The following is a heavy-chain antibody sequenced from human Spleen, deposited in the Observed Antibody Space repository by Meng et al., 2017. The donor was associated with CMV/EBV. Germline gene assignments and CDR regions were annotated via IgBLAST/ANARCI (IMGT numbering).Heavy chain of an antibody. D-gene: IGHD2-2*01. CDR3: ARGDRDIVVVPAATGYNWFDP. J-gene: IGHJ5*02. V-gene: IGHV1-2*02. Sequence: GYYMHWVRQAPGQGLEWMGWINPNSGGTNYAQKFQGRVTMARDTSINTAYMELSRLRSDDTAVYYCARGDRDIVVVPAATGYNWFDPWGQGTLVTVSS. CDR2: INPNSGGT. CDR1: GYY.